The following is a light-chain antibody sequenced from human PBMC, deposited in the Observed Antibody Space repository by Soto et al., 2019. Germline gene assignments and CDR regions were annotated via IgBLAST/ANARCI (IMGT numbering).Light chain of an antibody. CDR2: EVS. J-gene: IGLJ2*01. CDR1: ISDVGSYNL. CDR3: CSHGGGNTFHVI. V-gene: IGLV2-23*02. Sequence: QSASVSQSPGQSITISCTGTISDVGSYNLVSWYQQHPGKAPKLMIYEVSKRPSGVSNRFSGSKSGNTASLAISGLQAEDEADYYCCSHGGGNTFHVIFGGGTKLTVL.